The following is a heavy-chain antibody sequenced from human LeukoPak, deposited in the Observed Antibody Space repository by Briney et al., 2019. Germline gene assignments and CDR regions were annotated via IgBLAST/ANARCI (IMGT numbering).Heavy chain of an antibody. CDR3: ARSHCSGGNCYSDLFDY. D-gene: IGHD2-15*01. Sequence: PSETLSLTCAVSGGSISSGGYSWSWIRQPLGKGLEWIGYIYHSGSTYYNPSLKSRVTISVDRSKNQFSLNLNFVTAADTAVYYCARSHCSGGNCYSDLFDYWGQGTLVTVSS. CDR2: IYHSGST. V-gene: IGHV4-30-2*01. J-gene: IGHJ4*02. CDR1: GGSISSGGYS.